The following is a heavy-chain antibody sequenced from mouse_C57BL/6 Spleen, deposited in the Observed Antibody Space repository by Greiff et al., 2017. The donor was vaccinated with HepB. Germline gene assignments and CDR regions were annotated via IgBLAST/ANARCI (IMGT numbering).Heavy chain of an antibody. V-gene: IGHV1-7*01. CDR1: GYTFTSYW. D-gene: IGHD2-1*01. CDR3: ARFYYGNHWYFDV. J-gene: IGHJ1*03. CDR2: INPSSGYT. Sequence: QVHVKQSGAELAKPGASVKLSCKASGYTFTSYWMHWVKQRPGQGLEWIGYINPSSGYTKYNQKFKDKATLTADKSSSTAYMQLSSLTYEDSAVYYCARFYYGNHWYFDVWGTGTTVTVSS.